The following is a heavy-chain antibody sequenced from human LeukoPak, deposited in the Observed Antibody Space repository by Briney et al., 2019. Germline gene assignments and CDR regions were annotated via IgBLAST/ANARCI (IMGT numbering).Heavy chain of an antibody. D-gene: IGHD2-2*02. CDR3: ARGREDIVVVPAAILGY. CDR1: GFTFSSYW. V-gene: IGHV3-7*01. J-gene: IGHJ4*02. Sequence: GGSLRLSCAASGFTFSSYWMSWVRQAPGKGLEWVANIKQDGSEKYYVDSVKGRFTISRDNAKNSLYLQMNSLRAEDTAVYYCARGREDIVVVPAAILGYWGQGTLVTVSS. CDR2: IKQDGSEK.